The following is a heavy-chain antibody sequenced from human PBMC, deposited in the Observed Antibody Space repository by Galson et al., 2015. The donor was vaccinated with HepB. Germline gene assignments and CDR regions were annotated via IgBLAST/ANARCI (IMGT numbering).Heavy chain of an antibody. J-gene: IGHJ4*02. CDR1: GDSINNYY. D-gene: IGHD4-23*01. CDR2: IYYSGST. Sequence: ETLSLTCIVSGDSINNYYWSWLRQSPGRGLEWIGYIYYSGSTKYNPSFTSRVTISVDTSKNQFSLRLNSVTPADTAIYYCARTPSRGGFDSWGQGTQVTVSS. V-gene: IGHV4-59*01. CDR3: ARTPSRGGFDS.